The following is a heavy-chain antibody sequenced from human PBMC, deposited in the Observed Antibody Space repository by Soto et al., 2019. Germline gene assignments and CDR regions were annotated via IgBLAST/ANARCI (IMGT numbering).Heavy chain of an antibody. J-gene: IGHJ6*02. CDR3: ARDLSAREVPAALNYYYYYGMDV. Sequence: GGSLRLSCAASGFTFSSYAMHWVRQAPGKGLEWVAVISYDGSNKYYADSVKGRFTISRDNSKNTLYLQMNSLRAEDTAVYYCARDLSAREVPAALNYYYYYGMDVWGQGTTVTVSS. CDR2: ISYDGSNK. D-gene: IGHD2-2*01. CDR1: GFTFSSYA. V-gene: IGHV3-30-3*01.